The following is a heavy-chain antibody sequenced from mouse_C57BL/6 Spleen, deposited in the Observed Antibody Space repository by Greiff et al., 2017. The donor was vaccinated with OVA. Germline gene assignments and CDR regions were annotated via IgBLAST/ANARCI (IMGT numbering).Heavy chain of an antibody. CDR2: IWSGGST. Sequence: VKVVESGPGLVHPSQSLSITCTVSGFSLTSYGVHWVRQSPGKGLEWLGVIWSGGSTDYNAAFISRLSISKDNSKSQVFFKMNSLQADDTAIYYCARPYDGHYYAMDYWVQGTSVTVSS. V-gene: IGHV2-2*01. CDR1: GFSLTSYG. D-gene: IGHD2-3*01. CDR3: ARPYDGHYYAMDY. J-gene: IGHJ4*01.